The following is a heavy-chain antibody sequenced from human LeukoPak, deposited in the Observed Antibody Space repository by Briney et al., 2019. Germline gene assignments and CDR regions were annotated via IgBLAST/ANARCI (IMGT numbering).Heavy chain of an antibody. J-gene: IGHJ3*02. CDR2: VRYTGSLE. V-gene: IGHV3-30*02. CDR3: ARDRLSLRLGELEDDAFDI. CDR1: GFTFSNSG. Sequence: GGSLRLSCAASGFTFSNSGMHWVRQAPGKGLEWVAFVRYTGSLENYADSVKGRFTISRDTSKNTLYPQMNSLRAEDTAVYYCARDRLSLRLGELEDDAFDIWGQGTMVTVSS. D-gene: IGHD3-16*01.